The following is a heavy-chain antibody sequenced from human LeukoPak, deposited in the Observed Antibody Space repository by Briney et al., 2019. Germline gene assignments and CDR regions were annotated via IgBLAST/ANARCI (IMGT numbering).Heavy chain of an antibody. Sequence: GGSLRLSCAASGFTVSSNYMSWVRQAPGKGLEWVSVIYSGGSTYYSDSVKGRFNISRDNSKNTKCLQMKSMRAEDTAVYYCAGDRSGYFENWGQGTLVTVSS. J-gene: IGHJ1*01. CDR2: IYSGGST. CDR1: GFTVSSNY. D-gene: IGHD3-3*01. V-gene: IGHV3-66*01. CDR3: AGDRSGYFEN.